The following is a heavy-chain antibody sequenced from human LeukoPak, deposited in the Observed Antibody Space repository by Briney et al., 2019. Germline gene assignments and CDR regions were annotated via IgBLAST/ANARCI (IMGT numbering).Heavy chain of an antibody. Sequence: SETLSLTCTVSGGSISSYYWSWIRQSPGKGLEWIGSIYYSGSTYYNPSLKSRVTISADTSKNQFSLKLSSVTAADTAVYYCARDRVGDYGDYVAIYYYYGMDVWGQGTTVTVSS. CDR3: ARDRVGDYGDYVAIYYYYGMDV. V-gene: IGHV4-59*12. CDR1: GGSISSYY. J-gene: IGHJ6*02. CDR2: IYYSGST. D-gene: IGHD4-17*01.